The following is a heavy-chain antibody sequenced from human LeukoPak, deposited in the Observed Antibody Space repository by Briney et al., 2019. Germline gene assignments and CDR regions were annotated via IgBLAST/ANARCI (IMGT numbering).Heavy chain of an antibody. Sequence: AGGSLRLSCAASRFTFSSYAMSWVRQAPGKGLEWVSAISGSGGSTNYADSVKGRFTISRDNSKNTLYLQMNSLRAEDTAVYYCAKKGQYSGSYYFDYWGQGTLVTVSS. D-gene: IGHD1-26*01. CDR2: ISGSGGST. CDR3: AKKGQYSGSYYFDY. V-gene: IGHV3-23*01. CDR1: RFTFSSYA. J-gene: IGHJ4*02.